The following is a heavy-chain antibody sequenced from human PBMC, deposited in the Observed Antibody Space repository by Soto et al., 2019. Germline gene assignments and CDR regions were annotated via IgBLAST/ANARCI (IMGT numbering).Heavy chain of an antibody. V-gene: IGHV4-61*01. CDR1: FASVRIWRHC. CDR3: ARDRVKPPSSSEF. CDR2: IYFSEST. Sequence: PAESPSLKCNVSFASVRIWRHCVRWIRQPPGKGLEWIGHIYFSESTKYNPSLKSRVTISVDISKNQFSLRVISVTAADTAVYYCARDRVKPPSSSEFWGQGTMFTGSS. J-gene: IGHJ4*02.